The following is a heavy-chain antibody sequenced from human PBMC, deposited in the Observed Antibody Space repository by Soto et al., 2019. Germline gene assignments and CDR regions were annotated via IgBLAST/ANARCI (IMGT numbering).Heavy chain of an antibody. Sequence: EVKLVESGGGLVKPGESLRLSCAASGFNFEVYSMNWVRQTPVKGLEWVSSISRGSRFLHYADSIKGRFTISRDDAESSLHLKIDSLRAEDTAVYFCGRDFFGSGPDYYLDVWGTGTTVTVS. V-gene: IGHV3-21*02. CDR1: GFNFEVYS. CDR2: ISRGSRFL. J-gene: IGHJ6*03. CDR3: GRDFFGSGPDYYLDV. D-gene: IGHD3-10*01.